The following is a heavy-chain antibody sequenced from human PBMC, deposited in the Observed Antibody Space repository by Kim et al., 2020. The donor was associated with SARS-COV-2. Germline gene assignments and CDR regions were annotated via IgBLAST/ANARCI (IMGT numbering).Heavy chain of an antibody. CDR2: IIPIFGTA. J-gene: IGHJ4*02. D-gene: IGHD5-12*01. CDR1: GGTFSSYA. Sequence: SVKVSCKASGGTFSSYAISWVRQAPGQGLEWMGGIIPIFGTANYAQKFEGRVTITADESTSTAYMELSSLRSEDTAVYYCAGCGGYLRRGYSGYDLWGQGTLVTVSS. V-gene: IGHV1-69*13. CDR3: AGCGGYLRRGYSGYDL.